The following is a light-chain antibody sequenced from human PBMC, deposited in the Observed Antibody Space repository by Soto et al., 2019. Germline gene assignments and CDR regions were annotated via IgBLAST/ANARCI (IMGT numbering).Light chain of an antibody. CDR3: SSYTSSRSYV. Sequence: SVLPQPASVSGSPGQSITISCTGTSSDFGIYNSVSWYQHYAGRAPRLMIHDVSNRPSGVSDRFSGSKSGNTASLTISGLQAEDEADYYCSSYTSSRSYVFGSGTKVTVL. V-gene: IGLV2-14*03. J-gene: IGLJ1*01. CDR2: DVS. CDR1: SSDFGIYNS.